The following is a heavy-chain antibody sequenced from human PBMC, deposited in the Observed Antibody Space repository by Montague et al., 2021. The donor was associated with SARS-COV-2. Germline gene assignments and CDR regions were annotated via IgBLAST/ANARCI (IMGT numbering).Heavy chain of an antibody. CDR3: ARDEGSHSIYYYDSSGYYVY. D-gene: IGHD3-22*01. CDR1: GFTFSTYW. J-gene: IGHJ4*02. V-gene: IGHV3-7*03. Sequence: SLRLSCAASGFTFSTYWMSWVRQAPGKGLEWVADMKQDGSEKYYVDSVKGRFTISRDNAESLLYLEMNSLRAEDTAVYYCARDEGSHSIYYYDSSGYYVYWGQGTPVTVSS. CDR2: MKQDGSEK.